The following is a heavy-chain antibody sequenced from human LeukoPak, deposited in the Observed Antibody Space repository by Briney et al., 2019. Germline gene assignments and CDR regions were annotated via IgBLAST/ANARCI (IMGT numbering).Heavy chain of an antibody. Sequence: SETLSLTCTVSGGSISSYYWSWIRQPAGKGLEWIGSIYYSGSTYYNPSLKSRVTISVDTSKNQFSLKLSSVTAADTAVYYCARDDGGGQWLVRTYYGMDVWGQGTTVTVSS. CDR2: IYYSGST. D-gene: IGHD6-19*01. V-gene: IGHV4-4*07. J-gene: IGHJ6*02. CDR1: GGSISSYY. CDR3: ARDDGGGQWLVRTYYGMDV.